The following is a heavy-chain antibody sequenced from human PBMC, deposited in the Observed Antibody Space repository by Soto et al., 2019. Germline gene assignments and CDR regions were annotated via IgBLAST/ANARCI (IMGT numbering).Heavy chain of an antibody. V-gene: IGHV3-11*01. CDR1: GFTFSDYY. D-gene: IGHD6-13*01. CDR3: ASRLSAAAPLGGFDI. Sequence: GGSLRLSCAASGFTFSDYYMSWIRQAPGKGLEWVSYISSSGSTIYYADSVKGRFTISRDKAKNSLYLQMNSLRAEDTAVYYCASRLSAAAPLGGFDIWGQGTMVTVS. J-gene: IGHJ3*02. CDR2: ISSSGSTI.